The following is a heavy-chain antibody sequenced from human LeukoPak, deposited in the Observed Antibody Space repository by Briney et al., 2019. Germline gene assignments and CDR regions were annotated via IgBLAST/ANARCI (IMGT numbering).Heavy chain of an antibody. J-gene: IGHJ4*02. D-gene: IGHD2-2*01. CDR3: ARGRGYCSSTSCYEVDY. CDR2: IYYSGST. Sequence: SETLSLTCTVSGGSISSYYWSWIRQPPGKGLEWIGYIYYSGSTNYNPSLKSRVTISVDTSKNQFSLKLSSVTAADTAVYYCARGRGYCSSTSCYEVDYWGQGTLVTVSS. V-gene: IGHV4-59*12. CDR1: GGSISSYY.